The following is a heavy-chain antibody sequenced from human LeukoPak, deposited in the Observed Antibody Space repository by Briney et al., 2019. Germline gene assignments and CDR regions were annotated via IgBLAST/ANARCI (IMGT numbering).Heavy chain of an antibody. D-gene: IGHD6-19*01. CDR3: ARDRLAASVAFDI. Sequence: GGSLRLSCAASGFTFSSYSMNWVRQTPGKGLEWVSSISSSSSYIYYADSVKGRFTISRDNAKNSLYLQMNSLRAEDTAVYYCARDRLAASVAFDIWGQGTMVTVSS. CDR1: GFTFSSYS. J-gene: IGHJ3*02. CDR2: ISSSSSYI. V-gene: IGHV3-21*01.